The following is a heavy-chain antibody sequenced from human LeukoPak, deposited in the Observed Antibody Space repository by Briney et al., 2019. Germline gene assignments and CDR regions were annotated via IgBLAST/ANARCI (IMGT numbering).Heavy chain of an antibody. D-gene: IGHD2-15*01. CDR3: AKDFRYCSGGSCYSGGYFDY. J-gene: IGHJ4*02. Sequence: GGSLRLSCAASGFTFDDYAMHWVRQAPGKGMEWVSGISWNSGSIGYADSVKGRFTISRDNAKNSLYLQMNSLRAEDTALYYCAKDFRYCSGGSCYSGGYFDYWGQGTLVTVSS. CDR1: GFTFDDYA. CDR2: ISWNSGSI. V-gene: IGHV3-9*01.